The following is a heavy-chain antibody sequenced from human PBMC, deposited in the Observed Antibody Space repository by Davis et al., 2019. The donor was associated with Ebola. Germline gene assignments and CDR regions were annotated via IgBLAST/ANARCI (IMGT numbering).Heavy chain of an antibody. D-gene: IGHD4-17*01. Sequence: GESLKISCAASGFTVSSNYMSWVRQAPGKGLEWVSVIYSGGSTYYADSVKGRFTISRDNSKNTLYLQMNSLRAEDTAVYYRARVGTTRYYYYGMDVWGQGTTVTVSS. CDR3: ARVGTTRYYYYGMDV. V-gene: IGHV3-66*01. CDR2: IYSGGST. J-gene: IGHJ6*02. CDR1: GFTVSSNY.